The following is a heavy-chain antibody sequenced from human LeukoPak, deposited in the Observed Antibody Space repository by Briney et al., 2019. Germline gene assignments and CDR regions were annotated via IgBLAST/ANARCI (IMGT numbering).Heavy chain of an antibody. D-gene: IGHD6-13*01. V-gene: IGHV1-69*13. CDR2: IIPIFGTA. CDR3: ARDRGIAAAGRGFVGHY. J-gene: IGHJ4*02. Sequence: SVKVSCKASGYTFTSYYMHWVRQAPGQGLEWMGGIIPIFGTANYAQKFQGRVTITADESTSTAYMELSSLRSEDTAVYYCARDRGIAAAGRGFVGHYWGQGTLVTVSS. CDR1: GYTFTSYY.